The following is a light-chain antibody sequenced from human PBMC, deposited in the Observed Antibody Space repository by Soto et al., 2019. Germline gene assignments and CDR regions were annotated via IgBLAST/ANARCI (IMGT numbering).Light chain of an antibody. V-gene: IGKV3-20*01. J-gene: IGKJ5*01. CDR1: QSVSSTY. Sequence: EIVLTQSPGTLSLSPGERATLSCRASQSVSSTYLAWYQQKPGQPPRLLIYGASSRVTGIPDRFSGSGSRTVFTLTFCSLDSEDFAVYYSQQYRSSPVTFGQGTRLDIK. CDR3: QQYRSSPVT. CDR2: GAS.